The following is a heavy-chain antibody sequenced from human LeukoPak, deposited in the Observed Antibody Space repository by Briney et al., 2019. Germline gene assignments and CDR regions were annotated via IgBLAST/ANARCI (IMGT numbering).Heavy chain of an antibody. CDR1: GFTFGSYW. CDR2: INTDGSSP. D-gene: IGHD6-13*01. CDR3: ARGTAATAGIDY. Sequence: GGSLRLSCAASGFTFGSYWMHRVRQAPGKGLVWVSHINTDGSSPTYGDSAKGRFTVSRDNAKNTLFLQMNSLRVEDTAVYYCARGTAATAGIDYWGQGTLVTVSS. V-gene: IGHV3-74*01. J-gene: IGHJ4*02.